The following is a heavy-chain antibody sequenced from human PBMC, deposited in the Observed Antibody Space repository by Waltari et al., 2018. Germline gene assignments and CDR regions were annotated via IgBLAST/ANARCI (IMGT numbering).Heavy chain of an antibody. Sequence: QVQLVQSGAEVKKPGSSVKVSCKASGGTFSSYAISWVRQAPGKGLEWMGGIIPIVGTANYAQKFQGRVTITADESTSTAYMELSSLRSEDTAVYYCARTNWNDNYYYYYMDVWGKGTTVTVSS. V-gene: IGHV1-69*01. CDR1: GGTFSSYA. CDR3: ARTNWNDNYYYYYMDV. CDR2: IIPIVGTA. J-gene: IGHJ6*03. D-gene: IGHD1-1*01.